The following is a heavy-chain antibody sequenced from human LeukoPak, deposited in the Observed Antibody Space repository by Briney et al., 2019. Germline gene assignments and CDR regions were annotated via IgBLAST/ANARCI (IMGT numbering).Heavy chain of an antibody. CDR3: ARCLTYYYDSSGSATFDY. CDR1: GGSFSGYY. V-gene: IGHV4-34*01. Sequence: PSETLSLTCAVYGGSFSGYYWGWIRQPPGKGLEWIGEINHSGSTNYNPSLKSRVTISVDTSKNQFSLKLSSVTAADTAVYYCARCLTYYYDSSGSATFDYWGQGTLVTVSS. D-gene: IGHD3-22*01. CDR2: INHSGST. J-gene: IGHJ4*02.